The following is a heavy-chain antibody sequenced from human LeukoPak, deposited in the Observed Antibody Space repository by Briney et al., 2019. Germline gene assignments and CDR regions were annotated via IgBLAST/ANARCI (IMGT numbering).Heavy chain of an antibody. CDR3: ARDQASREVAAAGNYYYGMDV. CDR1: GVSISSGDYY. V-gene: IGHV4-30-4*01. J-gene: IGHJ6*02. CDR2: IYYSGST. Sequence: SETLSLTCTVSGVSISSGDYYWSWIRQPPGKGLEWIGYIYYSGSTYYNPSLKSRVTISVDTSKNQFSLKLSSVTAADTAVYYCARDQASREVAAAGNYYYGMDVWGQGTTVTVSS. D-gene: IGHD6-13*01.